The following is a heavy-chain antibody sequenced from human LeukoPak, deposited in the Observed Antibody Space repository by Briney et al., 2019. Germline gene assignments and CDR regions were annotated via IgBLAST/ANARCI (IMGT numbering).Heavy chain of an antibody. CDR3: ARGPGRYCSSTSCRRDGAFDI. CDR1: GGSFSGYY. J-gene: IGHJ3*02. D-gene: IGHD2-2*01. V-gene: IGHV4-34*01. Sequence: SETLSLTCAVYGGSFSGYYWSWIRQPPGKGLEWIGEINHSGSTNYNPSLKSRVTISVDTSKNQFSLKLSSVTAADTAVYYCARGPGRYCSSTSCRRDGAFDIWGQGAMVTVSS. CDR2: INHSGST.